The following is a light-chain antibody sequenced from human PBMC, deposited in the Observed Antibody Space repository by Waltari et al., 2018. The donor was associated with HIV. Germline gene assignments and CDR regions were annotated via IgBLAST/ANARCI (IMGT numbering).Light chain of an antibody. CDR3: QAWDSSTVV. Sequence: SYELTQPPSVSVSPGQTASITRSGDNLGDKYACWYQQKPGQSPVLVIYQDTKRPSGIPGRFSGSNSGNTATLTISGTQAMDEADYYCQAWDSSTVVFGGGTKLTVL. J-gene: IGLJ2*01. CDR1: NLGDKY. CDR2: QDT. V-gene: IGLV3-1*01.